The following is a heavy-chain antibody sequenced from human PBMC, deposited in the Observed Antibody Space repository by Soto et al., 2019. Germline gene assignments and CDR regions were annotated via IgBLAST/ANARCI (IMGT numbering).Heavy chain of an antibody. J-gene: IGHJ4*01. Sequence: GASVKVSCKASGYTFTAFHIHWFRQAPGQGLQWMGVFNPSTGATEYVQKFQGRVTLTSDTPTSTVYMQLRSLRSDDTAVYYCARFYWDTSGWYGFAYWGQGTLVTVSS. V-gene: IGHV1-46*01. D-gene: IGHD6-19*01. CDR2: FNPSTGAT. CDR1: GYTFTAFH. CDR3: ARFYWDTSGWYGFAY.